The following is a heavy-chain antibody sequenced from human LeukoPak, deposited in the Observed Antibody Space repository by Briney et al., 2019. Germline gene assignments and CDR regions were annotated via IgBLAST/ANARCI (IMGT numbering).Heavy chain of an antibody. J-gene: IGHJ4*02. D-gene: IGHD2-2*01. CDR3: AKGAGYCSSTSCSHIIFDY. CDR2: ISGSGGST. V-gene: IGHV3-23*01. Sequence: PGGSLRLSCAASGFTFSSYAMSWVRQAPGKGLEWASAISGSGGSTYYADSVKGRFTISRDNSKNTLYLQMNSLRAEDTAVYYCAKGAGYCSSTSCSHIIFDYWGQGTLVTVSS. CDR1: GFTFSSYA.